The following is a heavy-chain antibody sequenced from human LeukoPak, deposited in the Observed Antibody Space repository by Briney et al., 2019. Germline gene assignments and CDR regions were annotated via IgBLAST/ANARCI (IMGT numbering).Heavy chain of an antibody. D-gene: IGHD4-17*01. J-gene: IGHJ6*02. CDR2: IIPIFGTA. V-gene: IGHV1-69*13. CDR1: GGTFSSYA. CDR3: ARDPYGDYYYYGMDV. Sequence: ASVKVSCKASGGTFSSYAISWVRQAPGQGLEWMGGIIPIFGTANYAQKFQGRVTITADESTSTAYMELSSLRSEDTAVYYCARDPYGDYYYYGMDVWGQGTTVTVSS.